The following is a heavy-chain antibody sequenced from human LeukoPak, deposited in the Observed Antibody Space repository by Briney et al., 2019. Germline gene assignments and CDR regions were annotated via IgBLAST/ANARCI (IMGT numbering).Heavy chain of an antibody. CDR2: INPNSGGT. CDR3: ARGLGYYGSGSYLDY. Sequence: GASVKVSCKASGYTFTGYYMHWVRQAPGQGLEWMGWINPNSGGTNYAQKFQGRVTMTRDTSISTAYMELSRLRSDDTAVYYCARGLGYYGSGSYLDYWGQGTLVTVSS. CDR1: GYTFTGYY. V-gene: IGHV1-2*02. D-gene: IGHD3-10*01. J-gene: IGHJ4*02.